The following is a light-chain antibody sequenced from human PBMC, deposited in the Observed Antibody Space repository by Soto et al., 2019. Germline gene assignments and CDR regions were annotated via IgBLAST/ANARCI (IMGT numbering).Light chain of an antibody. J-gene: IGKJ5*01. V-gene: IGKV3D-20*02. CDR2: DTS. CDR1: QSVSSSH. Sequence: EVELSLSLGTLSLYPGERATLSCRASQSVSSSHLAWYQQKRGQAPRLLIYDTSTRATGIPDRFSGSGSGTDFTLTISSLEPEDFAVYYCQQRSNLVSFGPRRLPAIK. CDR3: QQRSNLVS.